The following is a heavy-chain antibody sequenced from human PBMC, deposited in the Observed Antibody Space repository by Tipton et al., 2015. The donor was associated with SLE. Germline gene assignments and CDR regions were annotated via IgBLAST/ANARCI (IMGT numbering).Heavy chain of an antibody. CDR2: ISGSGMTT. D-gene: IGHD6-6*01. Sequence: LSLTCSVSDGSITSYYWSWIRQPPGKELEWVSGISGSGMTTYYADSVKGRFTISRDNSKNMLYLQMDSLKAEDTAVYYCARERIAARRPLEYWGQGSLVSVSS. CDR1: DGSITSYY. CDR3: ARERIAARRPLEY. V-gene: IGHV3-23*01. J-gene: IGHJ4*02.